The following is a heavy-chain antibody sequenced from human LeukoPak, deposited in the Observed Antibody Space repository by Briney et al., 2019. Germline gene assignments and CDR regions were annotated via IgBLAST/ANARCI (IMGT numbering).Heavy chain of an antibody. D-gene: IGHD5-18*01. CDR3: AKDTLALVDTAMVGDY. CDR1: GFTFGSYG. V-gene: IGHV3-30*18. Sequence: GRSLRLSCAASGFTFGSYGMHWVRQAPGKGLEWVAVISYDGSNKYYADSVKGRFTISRDNSKNTLYLQMNSLRAEDTAVYYCAKDTLALVDTAMVGDYWGQGTLVTVSS. J-gene: IGHJ4*02. CDR2: ISYDGSNK.